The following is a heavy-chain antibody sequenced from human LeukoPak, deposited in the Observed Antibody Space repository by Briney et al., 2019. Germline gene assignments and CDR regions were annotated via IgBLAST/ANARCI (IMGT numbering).Heavy chain of an antibody. CDR1: GFTFSTYW. CDR3: ARLGYGYSSRWSNGGYFQH. J-gene: IGHJ1*01. D-gene: IGHD6-13*01. V-gene: IGHV3-7*01. CDR2: IKQDGSEE. Sequence: GGSLRLSCAASGFTFSTYWMSWVRQAPGKGLEWVANIKQDGSEEYYVDSVKGRFIISRDNAKNSLFLQMNSLRDEDTAVYYCARLGYGYSSRWSNGGYFQHWGQGTLVTVSS.